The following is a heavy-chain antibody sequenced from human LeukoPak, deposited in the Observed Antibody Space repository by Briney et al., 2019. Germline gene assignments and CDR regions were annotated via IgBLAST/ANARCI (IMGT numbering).Heavy chain of an antibody. Sequence: PSETLSLTCTVSGGAITTYYWGWIRQPPGKGLEWIGYIFYSGGTNYNPSLRGRVFISRDTSKNQFSLKLSPVTPADTAIYYCAKRGYYDSSGLDYWGQGTLVAVSS. CDR2: IFYSGGT. D-gene: IGHD3-22*01. CDR3: AKRGYYDSSGLDY. J-gene: IGHJ4*02. V-gene: IGHV4-59*01. CDR1: GGAITTYY.